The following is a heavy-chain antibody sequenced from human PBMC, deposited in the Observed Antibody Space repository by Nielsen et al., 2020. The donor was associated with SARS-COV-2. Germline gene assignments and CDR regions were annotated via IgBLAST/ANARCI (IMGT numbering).Heavy chain of an antibody. J-gene: IGHJ6*02. CDR1: GFTFSNYG. V-gene: IGHV3-30*03. CDR3: ARLLLGHYYALDV. Sequence: GESLKISCAASGFTFSNYGMHWVRQAPGKGLEWLAFVSNDGTNTDYADSVKGRFTISRDSSTNTVYVEMKSLRSDDTAVYYCARLLLGHYYALDVWGQGTAVTVSS. D-gene: IGHD3-16*01. CDR2: VSNDGTNT.